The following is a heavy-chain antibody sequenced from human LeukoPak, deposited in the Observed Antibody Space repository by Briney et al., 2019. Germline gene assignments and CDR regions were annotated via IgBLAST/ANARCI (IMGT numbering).Heavy chain of an antibody. CDR2: IYYSGST. Sequence: SETLSLTCTVSGGSISSGGYYWSWIRQHPGKGLEWIGYIYYSGSTYYNPSLKSRVTISVDTSKNQFSLKLSSVTAADTAVYYCARVSPGGNAFDIWGQGTMVTVSS. CDR1: GGSISSGGYY. D-gene: IGHD4-23*01. V-gene: IGHV4-31*03. J-gene: IGHJ3*02. CDR3: ARVSPGGNAFDI.